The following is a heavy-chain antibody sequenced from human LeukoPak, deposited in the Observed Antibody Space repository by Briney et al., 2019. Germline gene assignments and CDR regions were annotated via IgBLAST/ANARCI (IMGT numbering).Heavy chain of an antibody. CDR3: ARDLTIIAVAGHDP. J-gene: IGHJ5*02. Sequence: GGSLRLSCAASGFTFSSYAMSWVRQAPGKGLEWVSSISSSSLYIYYADSVKGRFTISRDNAKNSLYLQMNSLRAEDTAVYYCARDLTIIAVAGHDPWGQGTLVTVSS. CDR2: ISSSSLYI. CDR1: GFTFSSYA. V-gene: IGHV3-21*01. D-gene: IGHD6-19*01.